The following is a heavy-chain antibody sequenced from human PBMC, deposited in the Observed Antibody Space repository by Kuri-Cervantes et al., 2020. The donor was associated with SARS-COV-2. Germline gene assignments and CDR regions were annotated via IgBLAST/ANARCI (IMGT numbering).Heavy chain of an antibody. D-gene: IGHD4-17*01. CDR3: ARHGPRVTTPFYYYGMDV. V-gene: IGHV4-59*08. CDR2: IHYTGSP. J-gene: IGHJ6*02. CDR1: GDSMHSFY. Sequence: GSLRLSCTVSGDSMHSFYWGWIRQPPGKGLEWIGYIHYTGSPNYNPSLKSRVTISVDTSKNQFSLKLSSVTAADTAVYYCARHGPRVTTPFYYYGMDVWGQGTTVTVSS.